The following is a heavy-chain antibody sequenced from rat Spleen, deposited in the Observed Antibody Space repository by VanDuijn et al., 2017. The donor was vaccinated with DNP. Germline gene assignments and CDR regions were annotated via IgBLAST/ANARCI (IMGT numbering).Heavy chain of an antibody. CDR3: ATNPYTTGISHFDY. Sequence: EVQLVESGGGLVQPGRSLKLSCAASGFTFSNYDMAWVRQAPTKGLEWVASISPSGGSTYYRDSVKGRFTISRDNAKSTLYLQMDSLRSEDTATYYCATNPYTTGISHFDYWGQGVMVTVSS. CDR2: ISPSGGST. D-gene: IGHD1-9*01. CDR1: GFTFSNYD. J-gene: IGHJ2*01. V-gene: IGHV5-19*01.